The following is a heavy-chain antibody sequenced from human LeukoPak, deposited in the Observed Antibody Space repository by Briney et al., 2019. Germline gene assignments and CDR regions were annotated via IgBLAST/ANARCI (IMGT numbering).Heavy chain of an antibody. D-gene: IGHD3-10*01. CDR3: AKSPSGSYYYYFDY. CDR2: ISYDGSNK. CDR1: GSTFSSYC. J-gene: IGHJ4*02. Sequence: GGSLRLSCAASGSTFSSYCMHWVRQAPGKGLEWVAVISYDGSNKYYADSVKGRFTISRDNSKNTLYLQMNSLRAEDTAVYYCAKSPSGSYYYYFDYWGQGTLVTVSS. V-gene: IGHV3-30*18.